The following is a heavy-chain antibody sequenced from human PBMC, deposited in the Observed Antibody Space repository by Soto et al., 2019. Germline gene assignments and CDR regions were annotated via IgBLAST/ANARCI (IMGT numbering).Heavy chain of an antibody. D-gene: IGHD2-2*01. J-gene: IGHJ4*02. CDR3: ARSYCSSTSCHPYFDY. CDR1: GYTFTSYY. V-gene: IGHV1-2*04. Sequence: GASVKVSCKASGYTFTSYYMHWVRQAPGQGLEWMGIINPSGGSTSYAQKFQGWVTMTRDTSISTAYMELSRLRSDDTAVYYCARSYCSSTSCHPYFDYWGQGTLVTVSS. CDR2: INPSGGST.